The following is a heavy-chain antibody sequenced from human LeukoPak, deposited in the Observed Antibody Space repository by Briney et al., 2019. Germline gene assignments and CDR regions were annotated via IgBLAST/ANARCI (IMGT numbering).Heavy chain of an antibody. V-gene: IGHV1-8*03. CDR1: GYTFSSYD. CDR2: MNPNSGNT. J-gene: IGHJ4*02. D-gene: IGHD3-22*01. CDR3: ARYYYDSSGYYIGPFNY. Sequence: ASVKVSCKASGYTFSSYDINWVRQATGQGLEWMGWMNPNSGNTGYAQKFQGRVTITRNTSISTAYMELSRLRSDDTAVYYCARYYYDSSGYYIGPFNYWGQGTLVTVSS.